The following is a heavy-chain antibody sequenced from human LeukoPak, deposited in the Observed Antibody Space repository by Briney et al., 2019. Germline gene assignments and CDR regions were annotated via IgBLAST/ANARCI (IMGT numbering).Heavy chain of an antibody. CDR1: GYTFTGYY. Sequence: GASVKVSCKASGYTFTGYYMHWVRQAPGQGLEWMGWINPNSGGTNYAQKFQGRVTMTRDTSISTAYMELSRLRSDDTAVYYCAREASQYYYDSSGYYYFDYWGQGTLVTVSS. D-gene: IGHD3-22*01. V-gene: IGHV1-2*02. J-gene: IGHJ4*02. CDR2: INPNSGGT. CDR3: AREASQYYYDSSGYYYFDY.